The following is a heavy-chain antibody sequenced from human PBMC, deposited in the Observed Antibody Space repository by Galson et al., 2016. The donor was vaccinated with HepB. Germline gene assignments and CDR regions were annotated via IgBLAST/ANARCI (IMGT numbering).Heavy chain of an antibody. V-gene: IGHV3-7*03. Sequence: SLRLACAASGFTFSTYAMSWVRQAPGKGLGWVTNIKQDGSEKYYVDSVKGRFTISRDNAKNSLYLQMNSLRGEDTAVYYCARGRGVDVWGQGTMVTVPS. CDR3: ARGRGVDV. D-gene: IGHD2-15*01. J-gene: IGHJ3*01. CDR2: IKQDGSEK. CDR1: GFTFSTYA.